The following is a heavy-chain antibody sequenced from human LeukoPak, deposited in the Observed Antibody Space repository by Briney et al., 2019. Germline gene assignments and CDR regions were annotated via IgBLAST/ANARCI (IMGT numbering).Heavy chain of an antibody. D-gene: IGHD2-8*01. J-gene: IGHJ4*02. CDR1: GFTFSSYA. CDR2: ISGSSGRT. Sequence: GGTLRLSCAASGFTFSSYAMTWVRQAPGKGLEWVSGISGSSGRTYYADSVKGRFTISRDNSKNTLYLQMNSLRAEDTAVYYCAKESSLNHWGQGTLVTVSS. V-gene: IGHV3-23*01. CDR3: AKESSLNH.